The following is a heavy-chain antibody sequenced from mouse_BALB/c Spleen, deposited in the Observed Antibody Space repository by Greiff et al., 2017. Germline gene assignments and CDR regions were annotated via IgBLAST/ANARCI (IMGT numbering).Heavy chain of an antibody. J-gene: IGHJ4*01. CDR1: GYTFTSYY. CDR2: INPSNGGT. V-gene: IGHV1S81*02. CDR3: TRSVRLGNAMDY. Sequence: VQLQQSGAELVKPGASVKLSCKASGYTFTSYYMYWVKQRPGQGLEWIGEINPSNGGTNFNEKFKSKATLTVDKSSSTAYMQLSSLTSEDSAVYYCTRSVRLGNAMDYWGQGTSVTVSS. D-gene: IGHD2-14*01.